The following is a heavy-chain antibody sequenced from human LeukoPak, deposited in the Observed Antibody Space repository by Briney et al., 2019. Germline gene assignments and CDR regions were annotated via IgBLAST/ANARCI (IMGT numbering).Heavy chain of an antibody. D-gene: IGHD6-6*01. Sequence: SVKVSCKASGGTFSSYAISWVRQAPGQGLEWMGGIIPIFGTANYAQKFQGRVTITADKSTSTAYMELSSLRSEDTAVYYCARAPQRIAARPHYYYYMDVWGKGTTVTVSS. J-gene: IGHJ6*03. V-gene: IGHV1-69*06. CDR1: GGTFSSYA. CDR2: IIPIFGTA. CDR3: ARAPQRIAARPHYYYYMDV.